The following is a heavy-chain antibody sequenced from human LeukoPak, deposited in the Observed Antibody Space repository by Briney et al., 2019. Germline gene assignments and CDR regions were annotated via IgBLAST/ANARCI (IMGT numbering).Heavy chain of an antibody. CDR3: ARDVETGSYYYYGMDV. V-gene: IGHV1-18*01. D-gene: IGHD3-9*01. Sequence: ASVKVSCKASGYTFTSYGISWVRQAPGQGLEWMGWISAYNGNTNYAQKLQGRVIMTTDTSTSTAYMELRSLRSDDTAVYYCARDVETGSYYYYGMDVWGQGTTVTVSS. J-gene: IGHJ6*02. CDR2: ISAYNGNT. CDR1: GYTFTSYG.